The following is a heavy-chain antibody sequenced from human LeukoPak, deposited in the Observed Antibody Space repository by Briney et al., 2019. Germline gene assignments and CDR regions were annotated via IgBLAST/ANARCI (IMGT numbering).Heavy chain of an antibody. J-gene: IGHJ4*02. CDR2: VNPDDSDT. D-gene: IGHD3-10*01. CDR1: GYSFTSSW. Sequence: PGESLKISCKGSGYSFTSSWIGWVRQMPGKGLEWMGIVNPDDSDTIYNPSFQGQVTISADESITTAYLQWSSLKASDTAMYYCARLRWPRGGRSSFDYWGQGALVTVSS. V-gene: IGHV5-51*01. CDR3: ARLRWPRGGRSSFDY.